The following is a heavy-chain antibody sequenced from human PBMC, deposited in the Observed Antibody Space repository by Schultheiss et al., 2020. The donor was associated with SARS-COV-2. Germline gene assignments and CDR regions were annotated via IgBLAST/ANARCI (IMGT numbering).Heavy chain of an antibody. Sequence: SQTLSLTCPVSGGSISSGGYYWSWIRQHPGKGLEWIGYIYYSGSTYYNPSLKSRVTISVDTSKNQFSLKLSSVTAADTAVYYCARDARILTGYDAFDIWGQGTMVTVSS. D-gene: IGHD3-9*01. CDR1: GGSISSGGYY. V-gene: IGHV4-31*03. CDR3: ARDARILTGYDAFDI. CDR2: IYYSGST. J-gene: IGHJ3*02.